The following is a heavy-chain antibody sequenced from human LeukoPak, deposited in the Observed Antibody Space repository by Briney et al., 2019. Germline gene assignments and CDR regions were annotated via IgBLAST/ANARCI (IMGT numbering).Heavy chain of an antibody. Sequence: GGSLRLSCAASGFTFSNYAMNWVRQAPGKGLEWVSVIYSGGSTYYADSVKGRFTISRDNSKNTLYLQMNSLRAEDTAVYYCARDACSGGSCYSPWFDPWGQGTLVTVSS. J-gene: IGHJ5*02. CDR1: GFTFSNYA. CDR2: IYSGGST. D-gene: IGHD2-15*01. V-gene: IGHV3-53*01. CDR3: ARDACSGGSCYSPWFDP.